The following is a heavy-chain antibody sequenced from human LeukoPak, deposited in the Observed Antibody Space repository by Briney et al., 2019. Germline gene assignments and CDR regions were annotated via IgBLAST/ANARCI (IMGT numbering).Heavy chain of an antibody. CDR3: AIWTSGNF. D-gene: IGHD1-1*01. CDR2: LDPSGSQK. J-gene: IGHJ4*02. Sequence: FTSSASGFTFNGAWLNWVRQAPGKGLEWVANLDPSGSQKRYVDSVKGRFTISKDSPGTSLYLEMNSLRAEDTAIYYCAIWTSGNFWGQGTLVTVSS. CDR1: GFTFNGAW. V-gene: IGHV3-7*01.